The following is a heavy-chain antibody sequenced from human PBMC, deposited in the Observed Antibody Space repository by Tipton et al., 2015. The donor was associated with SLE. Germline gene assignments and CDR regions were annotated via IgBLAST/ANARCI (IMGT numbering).Heavy chain of an antibody. CDR2: IYYSGST. CDR3: ARDLLRYFDL. J-gene: IGHJ2*01. CDR1: GGSIRSSSYY. Sequence: TLSLTCTVSGGSIRSSSYYWGWIRQPPGKGLEWIGSIYYSGSTYYNPSLKSRVTISVDTSKNQFSLKLSSVTAADTAVYYCARDLLRYFDLWGRGTLVTVSS. V-gene: IGHV4-39*07.